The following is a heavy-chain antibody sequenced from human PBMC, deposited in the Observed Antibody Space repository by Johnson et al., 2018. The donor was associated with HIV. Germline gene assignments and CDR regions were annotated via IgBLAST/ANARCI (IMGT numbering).Heavy chain of an antibody. Sequence: QVQLVESGGGVVQPGTSLRLSCTASGFAFSSYALHWVRQAPGKGLEWVAVISYDGRDAYYADSVKGRFTSSRDTSKNTLYLQMNSLRPEDSAVYYCATLWCGEVSVYEAFDVWGQGTMVTVSS. V-gene: IGHV3-30*04. CDR2: ISYDGRDA. J-gene: IGHJ3*01. CDR1: GFAFSSYA. D-gene: IGHD4/OR15-4a*01. CDR3: ATLWCGEVSVYEAFDV.